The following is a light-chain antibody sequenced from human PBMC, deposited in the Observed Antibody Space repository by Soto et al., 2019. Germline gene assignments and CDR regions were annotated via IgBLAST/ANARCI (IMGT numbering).Light chain of an antibody. V-gene: IGKV3-20*01. CDR1: QSVSSSY. CDR2: GAS. J-gene: IGKJ4*01. CDR3: QQYGSSPA. Sequence: EIVLTQSPGTLSLSPGERATLSCRASQSVSSSYLAWCQQKPGQAPRLLIYGASSRATGIPDRFSGSGSGTDFTLTISRLEPEDFALYYCQQYGSSPAFGGGTKVEIK.